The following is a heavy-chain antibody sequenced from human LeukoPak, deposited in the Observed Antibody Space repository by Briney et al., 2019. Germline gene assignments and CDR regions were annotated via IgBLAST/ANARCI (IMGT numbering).Heavy chain of an antibody. CDR1: GFTFSSYS. CDR2: ISSSSSYI. D-gene: IGHD4-11*01. Sequence: GGSLRLSCAASGFTFSSYSMNWVRQAPGKGLEWVSSISSSSSYIYYADSVKGRFTISRDNAKNSLYLQMNSLSAADTAVYCCARDVNYDVFDMWGQGIMVTVS. J-gene: IGHJ3*02. CDR3: ARDVNYDVFDM. V-gene: IGHV3-21*01.